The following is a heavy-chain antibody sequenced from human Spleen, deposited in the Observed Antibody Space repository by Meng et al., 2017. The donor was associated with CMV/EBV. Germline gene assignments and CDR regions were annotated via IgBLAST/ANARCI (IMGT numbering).Heavy chain of an antibody. Sequence: ASGYTFTSYGISWVRQAPGQGLEWMGWISAYNGNTNYAQKLQGRVTMTTDTSTSTAYMELRSLRSDDTAVYYCARVVRAACSTSCYGVDYGGQGTLVTVS. CDR1: GYTFTSYG. CDR3: ARVVRAACSTSCYGVDY. V-gene: IGHV1-18*01. J-gene: IGHJ4*02. D-gene: IGHD2-2*01. CDR2: ISAYNGNT.